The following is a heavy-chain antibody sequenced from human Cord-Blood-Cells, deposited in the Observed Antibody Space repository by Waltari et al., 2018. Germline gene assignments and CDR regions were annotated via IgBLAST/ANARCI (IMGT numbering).Heavy chain of an antibody. D-gene: IGHD6-6*01. Sequence: QVQLVQSAAEVKKPASSVQVSCKVSGGPFSSDAISWVRRAPGQGLEWMGGIIPIVGTANYAQKFQGRVTITADESTSTAYMELSSLRSEDTAVYYCAREKYSSSYYFDYWGQGTLVTVSS. V-gene: IGHV1-69*01. J-gene: IGHJ4*02. CDR2: IIPIVGTA. CDR1: GGPFSSDA. CDR3: AREKYSSSYYFDY.